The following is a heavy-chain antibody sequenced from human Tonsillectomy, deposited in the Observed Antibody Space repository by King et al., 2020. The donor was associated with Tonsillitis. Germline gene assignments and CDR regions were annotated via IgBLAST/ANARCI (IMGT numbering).Heavy chain of an antibody. CDR1: GFTFSSHW. J-gene: IGHJ3*02. CDR3: ARDGMRGDACDI. Sequence: VQLVESGGGLVQPGGSLRLSCAASGFTFSSHWMHWVRQAPGKGLVWVSRINNDGSRTDYADSVKGRFTISRDNAKNTQYLQMNSLRAEDTAVYYCARDGMRGDACDIWGQGIMVTVSS. CDR2: INNDGSRT. V-gene: IGHV3-74*01. D-gene: IGHD3-10*01.